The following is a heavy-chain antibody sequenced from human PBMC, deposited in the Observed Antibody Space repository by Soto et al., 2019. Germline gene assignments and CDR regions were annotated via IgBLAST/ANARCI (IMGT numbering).Heavy chain of an antibody. CDR1: GFIFSDYY. J-gene: IGHJ4*02. V-gene: IGHV3-11*01. Sequence: NPGGSLRLSCAASGFIFSDYYMSWIRQAPGKGLEWISYISSSSNIIQYADSVKGRFTISRDNSKNTLSLQMNSLRAEDTAVYYCAESPWYGYWGQGTQVTVSS. D-gene: IGHD6-13*01. CDR2: ISSSSNII. CDR3: AESPWYGY.